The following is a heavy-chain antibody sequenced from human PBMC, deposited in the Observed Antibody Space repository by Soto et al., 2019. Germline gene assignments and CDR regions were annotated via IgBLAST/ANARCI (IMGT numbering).Heavy chain of an antibody. D-gene: IGHD6-13*01. V-gene: IGHV1-18*01. J-gene: IGHJ4*02. Sequence: QSQLVPSGAEVKRPGASVEVSCMASGYTFTCYGISWLRQAPGQGLEWMGWISDYNGNTNYAQKLQGRVNMTTDTSTSKDYMGLSDLRSDDTAVYYCARVTFIAAAGSYYLDCWGQGTLVTVSS. CDR1: GYTFTCYG. CDR3: ARVTFIAAAGSYYLDC. CDR2: ISDYNGNT.